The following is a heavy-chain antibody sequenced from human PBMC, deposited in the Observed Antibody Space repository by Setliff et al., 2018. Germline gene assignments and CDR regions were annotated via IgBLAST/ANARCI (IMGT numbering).Heavy chain of an antibody. V-gene: IGHV4-61*09. CDR3: ARGRNVAARLLDS. J-gene: IGHJ4*02. D-gene: IGHD6-6*01. Sequence: SETLSLTCTVSGDSISSRRNYWGWFRQPAGKELEWIGQIYTSWSTNYNPSLKSRVTISVDMSKNQFSLKVNSVTAADTAVYYCARGRNVAARLLDSWGQGTLVTVSS. CDR1: GDSISSRRNY. CDR2: IYTSWST.